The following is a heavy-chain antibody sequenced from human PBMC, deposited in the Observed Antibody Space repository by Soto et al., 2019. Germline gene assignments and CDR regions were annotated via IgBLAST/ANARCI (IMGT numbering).Heavy chain of an antibody. CDR3: ARPYCSGGTCYSQSTDA. Sequence: EVQLVESGGGLVQPGGSLRLSCAASGFTCSSFWMHWVRQAPGKGLVWVSRINTDGKSTTYADSVKGRFIISRDNAKNTLYLQMNSLRAEDTAVYYCARPYCSGGTCYSQSTDAWGQGTTVTVSS. CDR1: GFTCSSFW. D-gene: IGHD2-15*01. J-gene: IGHJ6*02. V-gene: IGHV3-74*01. CDR2: INTDGKST.